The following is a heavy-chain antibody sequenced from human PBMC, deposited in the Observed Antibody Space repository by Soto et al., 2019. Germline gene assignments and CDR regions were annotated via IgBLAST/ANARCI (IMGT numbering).Heavy chain of an antibody. CDR2: IDPSDSYT. Sequence: GESLKISCNGSGYSFTSYWISWVRQMPGKGLEWMGRIDPSDSYTNYSPSFQGHVTISADKSISTAYLQWSSLKASDTAMYYCARLLQYSSGWYGGYYHGMDVWGQGTTVTVSS. D-gene: IGHD6-19*01. CDR3: ARLLQYSSGWYGGYYHGMDV. V-gene: IGHV5-10-1*01. CDR1: GYSFTSYW. J-gene: IGHJ6*02.